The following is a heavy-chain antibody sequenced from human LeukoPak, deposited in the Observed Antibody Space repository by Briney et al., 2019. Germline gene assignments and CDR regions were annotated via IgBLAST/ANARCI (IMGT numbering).Heavy chain of an antibody. CDR3: ARERRSVVITTDAFDI. V-gene: IGHV3-21*01. CDR1: GFTFSSYS. Sequence: GGSLRLSCAASGFTFSSYSMNWVRQAPGKGLEWVSPISSSSYIYYADSVKGRFTISRDNAKNSLYLQMNSLRAEDTAVYYCARERRSVVITTDAFDIWGQGTMVTVSS. J-gene: IGHJ3*02. D-gene: IGHD3-22*01. CDR2: ISSSSYI.